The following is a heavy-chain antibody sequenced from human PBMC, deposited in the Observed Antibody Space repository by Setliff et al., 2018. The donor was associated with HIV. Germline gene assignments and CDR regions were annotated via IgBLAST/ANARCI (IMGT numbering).Heavy chain of an antibody. D-gene: IGHD4-17*01. V-gene: IGHV4-59*08. CDR3: ASAWTDFGDKNDVFDI. Sequence: SETLSLTCTVSSGSISTYYWTWIRQPPGKGLEYIGYIYYTGSTFYNPSLKSRATIFVDSSTKRFSLKLTAVTAADTAVYYCASAWTDFGDKNDVFDIWGQGTMVTVSS. CDR2: IYYTGST. J-gene: IGHJ3*02. CDR1: SGSISTYY.